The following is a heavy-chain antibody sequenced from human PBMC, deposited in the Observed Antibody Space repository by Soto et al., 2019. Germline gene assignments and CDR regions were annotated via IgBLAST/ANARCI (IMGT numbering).Heavy chain of an antibody. J-gene: IGHJ4*02. V-gene: IGHV4-31*03. CDR2: IYYSGST. CDR3: ARDFMTTIDY. Sequence: SETLSLTCTVSGGSISSGGYCCSWIRQQPEKGLEWIGYIYYSGSTYYDPSRESRVTISVDTSKYQYSLKLSSVTAAVTAVYYCARDFMTTIDYWGQGTLVTVSS. CDR1: GGSISSGGYC. D-gene: IGHD1-1*01.